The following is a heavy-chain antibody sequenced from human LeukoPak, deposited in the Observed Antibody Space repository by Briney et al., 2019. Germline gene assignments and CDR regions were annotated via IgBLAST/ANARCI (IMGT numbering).Heavy chain of an antibody. CDR3: ARQEIGLRSFDP. Sequence: SETLSLTCTVSGGSIIRALYHWGWIRQPPGKNLEWLGSVYYTGSTHNNPSLKSRVTISVDTSKNQFSLNLSSVTAADTAVYYCARQEIGLRSFDPWGQGTLVTVSS. J-gene: IGHJ5*02. V-gene: IGHV4-39*01. CDR1: GGSIIRALYH. CDR2: VYYTGST. D-gene: IGHD3/OR15-3a*01.